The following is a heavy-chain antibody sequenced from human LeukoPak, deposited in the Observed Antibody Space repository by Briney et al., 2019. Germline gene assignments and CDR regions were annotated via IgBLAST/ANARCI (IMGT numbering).Heavy chain of an antibody. CDR1: GGSFSGYY. D-gene: IGHD3-9*01. V-gene: IGHV4-34*01. Sequence: SETLSLTCAVYGGSFSGYYWSWIRQPPGKGLEWIGEINHSGSTNYNPSLKSRVTISVDTSKNQFSLKLSSVTAADTAVYYCARLRYFDWLLVPPPSYYYYYMDVWGKGTTVTASS. CDR2: INHSGST. CDR3: ARLRYFDWLLVPPPSYYYYYMDV. J-gene: IGHJ6*03.